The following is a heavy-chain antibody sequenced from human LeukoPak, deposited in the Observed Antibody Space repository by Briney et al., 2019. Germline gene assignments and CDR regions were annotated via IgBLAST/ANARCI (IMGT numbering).Heavy chain of an antibody. J-gene: IGHJ6*03. D-gene: IGHD6-19*01. CDR3: TTELAVAGIGYYYYYMDV. CDR2: IKSKTDGGTT. CDR1: GFTFSSYS. Sequence: GGSLRLSCAVSGFTFSSYSMNWVRQAPGKGLEWVGRIKSKTDGGTTDYAAPVKGRFTISRDDSKNTLYLQMNSLKTEDTAVYYCTTELAVAGIGYYYYYMDVWGKGTTVTVSS. V-gene: IGHV3-15*01.